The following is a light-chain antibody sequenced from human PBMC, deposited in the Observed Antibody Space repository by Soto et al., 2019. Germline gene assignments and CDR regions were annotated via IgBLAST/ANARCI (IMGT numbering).Light chain of an antibody. CDR1: QSVTSSY. J-gene: IGKJ2*01. V-gene: IGKV3-20*01. CDR3: QQYGSSSYT. CDR2: GAS. Sequence: EIVLTQSPGTLSLSPGERATLSSRASQSVTSSYLAWYQQKPGQAPRLLIYGASSRATGIPDRFSGSGSGTDFTLTISRLEPEDFAVYYCQQYGSSSYTFGYGTKLEIK.